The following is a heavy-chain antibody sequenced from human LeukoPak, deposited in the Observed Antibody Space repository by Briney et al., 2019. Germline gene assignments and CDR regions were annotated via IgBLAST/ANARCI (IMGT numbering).Heavy chain of an antibody. D-gene: IGHD4-17*01. CDR3: ATADYGDWFDP. Sequence: SETLSLTCAVSGYSISSGYYWGWIRQPPGKGLEWIGSIYQSGSTYYNPSLKSRVTISVDTSKNQFSLKLSSVTAADTAVYYCATADYGDWFDPWGQGTLVTVSS. CDR2: IYQSGST. V-gene: IGHV4-38-2*01. J-gene: IGHJ5*02. CDR1: GYSISSGYY.